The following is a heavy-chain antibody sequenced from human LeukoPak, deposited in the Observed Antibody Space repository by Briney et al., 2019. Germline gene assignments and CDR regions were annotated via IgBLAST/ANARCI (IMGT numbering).Heavy chain of an antibody. CDR3: ARDEALLWFGELLGELFDP. CDR2: INPNSGGT. CDR1: GYTFTGYY. D-gene: IGHD3-10*01. J-gene: IGHJ5*02. Sequence: GVSVKVSCKASGYTFTGYYMHWVRQAPGQGLEWMGRINPNSGGTNYAQKFQGRVTMTRDTSISTAYMELSRLRSDDTAVYYCARDEALLWFGELLGELFDPWGQGTLVTVSS. V-gene: IGHV1-2*06.